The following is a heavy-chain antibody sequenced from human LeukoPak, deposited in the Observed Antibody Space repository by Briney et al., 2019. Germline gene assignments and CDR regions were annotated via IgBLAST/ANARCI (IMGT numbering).Heavy chain of an antibody. J-gene: IGHJ4*02. CDR2: ISGSGGSR. Sequence: PGGSLRLSCAASGLTFSSYAMNWVRQAPGKGLEWVSVISGSGGSRDYADSVKGRFTISRDNSKNTLYLQMNSLRAEDTAVYYCARLDYSNDGYFDHWGQGTLVTVSS. CDR3: ARLDYSNDGYFDH. V-gene: IGHV3-23*01. D-gene: IGHD4-11*01. CDR1: GLTFSSYA.